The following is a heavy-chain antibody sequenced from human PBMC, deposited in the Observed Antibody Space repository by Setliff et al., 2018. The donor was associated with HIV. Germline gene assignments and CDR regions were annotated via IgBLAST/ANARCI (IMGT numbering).Heavy chain of an antibody. CDR1: GGSISSYY. Sequence: SETLSLTCTVSGGSISSYYWSWIRQPPGKGLEWIGYIYTSWSTNYNPSLKSRVTISVDTSKNQFSLKLSSVTAADTAVYYCARRTSSSFDYWGQGTLVTVSS. V-gene: IGHV4-4*08. CDR2: IYTSWST. CDR3: ARRTSSSFDY. J-gene: IGHJ4*02. D-gene: IGHD6-6*01.